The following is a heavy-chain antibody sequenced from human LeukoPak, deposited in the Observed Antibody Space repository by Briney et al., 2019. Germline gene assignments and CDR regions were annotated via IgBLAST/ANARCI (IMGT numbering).Heavy chain of an antibody. J-gene: IGHJ4*02. CDR2: IFPGDSDT. Sequence: GESLKISCKGSGYSFTSSWIAWVRQRPGKDLEWMGVIFPGDSDTRYSPSFQGQVTISTDKSIDTAYLQWNSLKASDTAMYYCARNSGSYRSHFDYWGQGTLVTVSS. CDR1: GYSFTSSW. D-gene: IGHD1-26*01. CDR3: ARNSGSYRSHFDY. V-gene: IGHV5-51*01.